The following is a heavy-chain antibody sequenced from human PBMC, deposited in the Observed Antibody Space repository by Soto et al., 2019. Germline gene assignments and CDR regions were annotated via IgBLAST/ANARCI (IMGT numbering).Heavy chain of an antibody. CDR1: GFTFSSYA. D-gene: IGHD4-17*01. CDR2: ISGSGGST. J-gene: IGHJ4*02. V-gene: IGHV3-23*01. CDR3: AKDGMTTVKKYPLDFSYYFDY. Sequence: GGSLRLSCAASGFTFSSYAMSWVRQAPGKGLEWVSAISGSGGSTYYADSVKGRFTISRDNSKNTLYLQMNSLRAEDTAVYYCAKDGMTTVKKYPLDFSYYFDYWGQGTLVTVSS.